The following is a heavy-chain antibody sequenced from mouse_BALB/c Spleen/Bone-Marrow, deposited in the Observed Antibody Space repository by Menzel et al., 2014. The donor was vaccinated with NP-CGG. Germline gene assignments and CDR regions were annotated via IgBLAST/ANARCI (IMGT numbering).Heavy chain of an antibody. CDR2: INPDSSTV. CDR3: ARIHYYGLFAY. J-gene: IGHJ3*01. V-gene: IGHV4-1*02. D-gene: IGHD1-2*01. CDR1: GFDFSRYW. Sequence: DVQLQESGGGLVQPGGSLKLSCADSGFDFSRYWMSWVRQAPGKGLEWIGEINPDSSTVNYTPSLKDKFIISRDNAKNTLYLHMSKVRSEDTALYYCARIHYYGLFAYWGQGTLVTVSA.